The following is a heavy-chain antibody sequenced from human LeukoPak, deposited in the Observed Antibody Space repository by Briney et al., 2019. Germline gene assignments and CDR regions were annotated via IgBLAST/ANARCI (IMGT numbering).Heavy chain of an antibody. Sequence: GGSLRLSCAASGFTFHDYAMHWVRQAPGKGLAGVSGISWNSGSIGYADSVKGRFTISRDNAKNSLYLQMNSLRAEDTALYYCAKGTRIAAAGSFDYWGQGTLVTVSS. V-gene: IGHV3-9*01. J-gene: IGHJ4*02. CDR2: ISWNSGSI. CDR1: GFTFHDYA. CDR3: AKGTRIAAAGSFDY. D-gene: IGHD6-13*01.